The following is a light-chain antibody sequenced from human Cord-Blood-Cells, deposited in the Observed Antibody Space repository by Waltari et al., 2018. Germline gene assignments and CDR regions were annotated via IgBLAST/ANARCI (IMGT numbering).Light chain of an antibody. CDR1: QSVSSSY. J-gene: IGKJ3*01. Sequence: EIVLTQSPGTLSLSPGERATLSCRASQSVSSSYLAWYQQKPGQAPRLLIYGASSRATGIPERFSGSGSGTDFTLTISRLEPEDFAVYYCQQYGSSFFTFGPGTKVDIK. V-gene: IGKV3-20*01. CDR2: GAS. CDR3: QQYGSSFFT.